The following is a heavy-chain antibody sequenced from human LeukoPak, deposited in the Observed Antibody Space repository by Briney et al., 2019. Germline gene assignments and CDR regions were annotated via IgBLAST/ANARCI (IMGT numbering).Heavy chain of an antibody. CDR3: TTVSRMTTVTTSNY. CDR1: GFTFSNAW. Sequence: GGSLRLSCAASGFTFSNAWMSWVRQAPGKGLEWVGRIKSKTDGGTTDYAAPVKGRFTISRDDSKNTLYLQMNSLKTEDTAVYYCTTVSRMTTVTTSNYWGQGTLVTVSS. CDR2: IKSKTDGGTT. V-gene: IGHV3-15*01. J-gene: IGHJ4*02. D-gene: IGHD4-17*01.